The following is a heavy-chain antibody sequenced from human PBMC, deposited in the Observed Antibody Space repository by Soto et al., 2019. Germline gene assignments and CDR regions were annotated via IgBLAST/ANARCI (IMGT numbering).Heavy chain of an antibody. CDR2: INPSGGGT. CDR3: ARDRNVRDYNDRSGNLNWFDH. D-gene: IGHD3-22*01. V-gene: IGHV1-46*01. Sequence: ASVKVSCKASGYTFTIYYIHWVLQAPGQGLEWMGIINPSGGGTSYAQKFQGRVTMTRDTSTSTVYMELSSLRSEDTAVYYCARDRNVRDYNDRSGNLNWFDHWGQGILVTVS. J-gene: IGHJ5*02. CDR1: GYTFTIYY.